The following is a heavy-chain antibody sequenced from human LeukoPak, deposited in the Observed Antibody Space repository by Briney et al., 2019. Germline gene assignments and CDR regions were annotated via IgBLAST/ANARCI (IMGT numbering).Heavy chain of an antibody. CDR3: ARASSSFSDY. CDR2: ISSSSSYI. V-gene: IGHV3-21*01. D-gene: IGHD6-6*01. Sequence: GGSLRLSCAASGFTFSSYWMHWVRQAPGKGLEWVSSISSSSSYIYYADSVKGRFTISRDNAKNSLYLQMNSLRAEDTAVYYCARASSSFSDYWGQGTLVTVSS. CDR1: GFTFSSYW. J-gene: IGHJ4*02.